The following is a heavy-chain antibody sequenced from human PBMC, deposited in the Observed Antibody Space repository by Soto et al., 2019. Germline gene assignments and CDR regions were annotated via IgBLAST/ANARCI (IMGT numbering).Heavy chain of an antibody. Sequence: QVQLVQSGTEVKRPGASVKISCKASGYTFTGYAFSWVRQAPGQGLEWMGWISAYSGHTIYSQKFQGRVTMTTDPSTTTTSMEVGTLGSDDTAVYFCARCSKDYGDDGLSLIYWGQGTLVTVSS. J-gene: IGHJ1*01. V-gene: IGHV1-18*01. CDR1: GYTFTGYA. CDR3: ARCSKDYGDDGLSLIY. CDR2: ISAYSGHT. D-gene: IGHD4-17*01.